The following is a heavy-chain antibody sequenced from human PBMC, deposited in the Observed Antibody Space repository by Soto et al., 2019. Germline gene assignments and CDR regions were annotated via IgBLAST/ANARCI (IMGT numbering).Heavy chain of an antibody. CDR1: GGSFSGYY. Sequence: PSETLSLTCAVYGGSFSGYYWSWIRQPPGKGLEWIGEINHSGSTNYNPSLKSRVTISVDTSKNQFSLKLSSVTAADTAVYYCARGAPTLWFGELNWFDPWGQGTLVTVSS. D-gene: IGHD3-10*01. V-gene: IGHV4-34*01. CDR2: INHSGST. CDR3: ARGAPTLWFGELNWFDP. J-gene: IGHJ5*02.